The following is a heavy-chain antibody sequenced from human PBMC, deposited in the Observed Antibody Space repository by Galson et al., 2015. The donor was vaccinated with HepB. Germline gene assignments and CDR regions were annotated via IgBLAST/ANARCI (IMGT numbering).Heavy chain of an antibody. D-gene: IGHD2-8*01. CDR3: ASCNRRVYDDDAFDI. CDR1: GFTFSSYS. CDR2: ISSSSSYI. J-gene: IGHJ3*02. V-gene: IGHV3-21*01. Sequence: SLRLSCAASGFTFSSYSMNWVRQAPGKGLEWVSSISSSSSYIYYADSVKGRFTISRDNAKNSLYLQMNSLRAEDTAVYYCASCNRRVYDDDAFDIWGQGTMVTVSS.